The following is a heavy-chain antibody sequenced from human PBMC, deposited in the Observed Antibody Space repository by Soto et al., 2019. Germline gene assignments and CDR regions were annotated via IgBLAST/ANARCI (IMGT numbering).Heavy chain of an antibody. CDR2: ISGSGGST. V-gene: IGHV3-23*01. J-gene: IGHJ6*02. D-gene: IGHD3-22*01. CDR3: VKDLNYYESSVGVTVYYYYGMDV. CDR1: GFTFSSYA. Sequence: EVQLLESGGGLVQPGGSLRLSCAASGFTFSSYAMSWVRQAPGKGLEWVSAISGSGGSTYYADSVKGRFTISRDNSKNTLYLQMNSLRPEDTAVYNCVKDLNYYESSVGVTVYYYYGMDVWGQGTTVTVSS.